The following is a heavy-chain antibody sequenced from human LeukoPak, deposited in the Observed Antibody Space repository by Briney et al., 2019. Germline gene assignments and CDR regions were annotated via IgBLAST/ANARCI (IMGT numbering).Heavy chain of an antibody. CDR1: GFTFSSYS. D-gene: IGHD3-10*01. J-gene: IGHJ4*02. Sequence: GVSLRLSCAASGFTFSSYSMNWVRQAPGKGLEWVSSISSSSSYIYYADSVKGRFTISRDNAKNSLYLQMNSLRAEDTAVYYCARDSGYYGSGSYHNWGQGTLVTVSS. CDR3: ARDSGYYGSGSYHN. CDR2: ISSSSSYI. V-gene: IGHV3-21*01.